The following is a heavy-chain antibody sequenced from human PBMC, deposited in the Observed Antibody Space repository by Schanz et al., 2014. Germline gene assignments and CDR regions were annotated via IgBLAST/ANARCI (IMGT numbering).Heavy chain of an antibody. J-gene: IGHJ5*01. CDR3: AKDLYNYGIFDS. CDR2: ISGSTA. Sequence: EVQLVESGGGLAQPGGSLRLSCAASGITFSGYSMNWVRQAPGKGLEWVSYISGSTADYADSVKGRFTISRDNSRKTLYLQMNSLRADDTAVYYCAKDLYNYGIFDSWGQGTLVTVSS. D-gene: IGHD3-16*01. V-gene: IGHV3-23*04. CDR1: GITFSGYS.